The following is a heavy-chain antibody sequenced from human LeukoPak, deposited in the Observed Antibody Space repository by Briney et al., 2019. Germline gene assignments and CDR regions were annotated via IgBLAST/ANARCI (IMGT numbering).Heavy chain of an antibody. CDR1: GFTFVDYA. V-gene: IGHV3-43*02. CDR3: ARVSLGKWELLYAFDI. Sequence: GGSLRLSCAASGFTFVDYAMHWVRQAPGKGLEWVSLISGDRGTTFYADSVKGRLTISRDNAKNSLYLQMNSLRAEDTAVYYCARVSLGKWELLYAFDIWGQGTMVTVSS. D-gene: IGHD1-26*01. J-gene: IGHJ3*02. CDR2: ISGDRGTT.